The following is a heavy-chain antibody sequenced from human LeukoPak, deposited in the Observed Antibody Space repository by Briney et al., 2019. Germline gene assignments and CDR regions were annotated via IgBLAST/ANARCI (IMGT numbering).Heavy chain of an antibody. CDR2: IYSGGST. CDR3: AKESPGQFDH. V-gene: IGHV3-53*01. D-gene: IGHD7-27*01. CDR1: GFTVSSNY. Sequence: GGSLRLSCAASGFTVSSNYMSWVRQAPGKGLEWVSVIYSGGSTYYADSVKGRFTISRDNSKNTLYLQMNSLRAEDTAVYYCAKESPGQFDHWGQRTLVTVSS. J-gene: IGHJ4*02.